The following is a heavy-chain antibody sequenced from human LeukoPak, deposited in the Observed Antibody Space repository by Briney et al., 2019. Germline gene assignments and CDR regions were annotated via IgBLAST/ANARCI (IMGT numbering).Heavy chain of an antibody. V-gene: IGHV4-31*03. CDR1: GVSITSGGYC. CDR2: VCHDGGT. CDR3: AKEGRDSGGYNGWFEP. J-gene: IGHJ5*02. D-gene: IGHD2-15*01. Sequence: SETLSLTCTVSGVSITSGGYCWSWICQHPGKGLEWIGYVCHDGGTSYNPSLKSRVTVAIDTSKNQFSLKLNSVTAADTAVFYCAKEGRDSGGYNGWFEPWGQGTLVTVSS.